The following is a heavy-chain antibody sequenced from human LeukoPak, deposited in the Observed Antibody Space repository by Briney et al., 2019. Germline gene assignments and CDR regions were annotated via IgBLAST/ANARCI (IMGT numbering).Heavy chain of an antibody. Sequence: PGGSLRLSCAASGFSMSGYWMSWVCQAPGKGLEWVANIKQDGSERHYADSVKGRFTISRDNAQNSLYLQMNSLRAEETAAYYCARVFGAYDSIDCWGQGTLVTVS. CDR3: ARVFGAYDSIDC. J-gene: IGHJ4*02. CDR1: GFSMSGYW. CDR2: IKQDGSER. V-gene: IGHV3-7*01. D-gene: IGHD5-12*01.